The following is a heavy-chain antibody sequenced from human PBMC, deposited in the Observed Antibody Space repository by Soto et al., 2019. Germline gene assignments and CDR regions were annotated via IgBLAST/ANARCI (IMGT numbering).Heavy chain of an antibody. CDR1: GFTFSSYG. J-gene: IGHJ4*02. CDR3: AKGSYSGRYSDFDC. V-gene: IGHV3-30*18. D-gene: IGHD1-26*01. Sequence: GGSLRLSCAASGFTFSSYGMFWVRQAPGRGLGWVAFISYDGSNKCSDSVKGRFTISRDNSKNTLYLQMNSLRAEDTAVYYCAKGSYSGRYSDFDCWGQGTLVTVSS. CDR2: ISYDGSNK.